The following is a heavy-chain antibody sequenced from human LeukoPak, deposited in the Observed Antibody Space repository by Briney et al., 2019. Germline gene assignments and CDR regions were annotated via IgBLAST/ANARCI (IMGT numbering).Heavy chain of an antibody. Sequence: GGSLRLSCAASGFTFSSYTMNWVRQAPGKGLEWVSSISSTSSYIYYADSVKGRFTTSRDNAKNLLYLQMNSLRAEDTAVYYCAREGFPAAYDYWGQGTLVTVSS. CDR3: AREGFPAAYDY. J-gene: IGHJ4*02. V-gene: IGHV3-21*01. CDR2: ISSTSSYI. CDR1: GFTFSSYT. D-gene: IGHD2-15*01.